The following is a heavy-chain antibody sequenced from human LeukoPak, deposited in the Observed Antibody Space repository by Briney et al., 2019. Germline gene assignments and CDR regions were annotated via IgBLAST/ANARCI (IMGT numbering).Heavy chain of an antibody. Sequence: GGSLRLSCAASGFTFSSYNMNWVRQAPGKGLEWVSSISSSSTYIYYAASVKGRFTISRDNAKNSLYLQMNSLRAEDTAVYCCASGDVAVAGTGFDYWGQGTLVTVSS. CDR2: ISSSSTYI. CDR1: GFTFSSYN. CDR3: ASGDVAVAGTGFDY. J-gene: IGHJ4*02. V-gene: IGHV3-21*01. D-gene: IGHD6-19*01.